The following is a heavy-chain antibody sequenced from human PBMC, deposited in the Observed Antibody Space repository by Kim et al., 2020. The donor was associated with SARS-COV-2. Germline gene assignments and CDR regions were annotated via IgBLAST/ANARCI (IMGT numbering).Heavy chain of an antibody. D-gene: IGHD6-6*01. CDR3: ARLGYSSSSAGY. V-gene: IGHV4-39*01. J-gene: IGHJ4*02. Sequence: YYSPSLKSRFTISVDTSKNQFSLKLSSVTAADTAVYYCARLGYSSSSAGYWGQGTLVTVSS.